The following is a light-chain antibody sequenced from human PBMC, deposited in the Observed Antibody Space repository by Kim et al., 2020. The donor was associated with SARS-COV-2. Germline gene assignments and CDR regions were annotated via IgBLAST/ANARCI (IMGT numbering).Light chain of an antibody. Sequence: SVTYACTGTSSDIGPYKYISWYQQHPGKAPKLIIYEGNRRPSGVPDRFSGSKSGNTASLTVSGLQAEDEADYYCTSYAGSNNLDVFGTGTKVTVL. CDR2: EGN. V-gene: IGLV2-8*01. CDR1: SSDIGPYKY. J-gene: IGLJ1*01. CDR3: TSYAGSNNLDV.